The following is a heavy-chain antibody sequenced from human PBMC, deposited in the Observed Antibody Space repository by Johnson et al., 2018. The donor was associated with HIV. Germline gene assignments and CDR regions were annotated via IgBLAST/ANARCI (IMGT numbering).Heavy chain of an antibody. CDR2: IKSKTDGGTT. D-gene: IGHD6-19*01. J-gene: IGHJ3*02. CDR1: GFTFSNAW. CDR3: TTVTKFPYSSGWDYDAFDI. V-gene: IGHV3-15*01. Sequence: VQLVESGGGVVQPGRSLRLSCAASGFTFSNAWMSSVRQAPGKGLEWVGRIKSKTDGGTTDYAAPVKGRFTISRDDSKNTLYLQMNSLKTEDTAVYYCTTVTKFPYSSGWDYDAFDIWGQGTMVTVSS.